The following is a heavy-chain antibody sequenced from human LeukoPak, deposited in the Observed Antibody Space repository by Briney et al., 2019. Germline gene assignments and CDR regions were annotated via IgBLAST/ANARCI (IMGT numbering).Heavy chain of an antibody. Sequence: GGSLRLSCAASGFSVTSKYINWVRQAPGKGLEWVSAISGSGGSTYYADSVKGRFTISRDNSKNTLYLQMNSLRAEDTAVYYCARVPQRSIAVAGPYYYYYGMDVWGQGTTVTVSS. V-gene: IGHV3-23*01. CDR2: ISGSGGST. D-gene: IGHD6-19*01. J-gene: IGHJ6*02. CDR3: ARVPQRSIAVAGPYYYYYGMDV. CDR1: GFSVTSKY.